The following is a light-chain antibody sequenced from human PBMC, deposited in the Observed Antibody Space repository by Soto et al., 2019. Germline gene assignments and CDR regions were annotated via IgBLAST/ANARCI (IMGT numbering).Light chain of an antibody. CDR1: QSSSNN. CDR3: QQYKDGWT. V-gene: IGKV3-15*01. CDR2: GAS. J-gene: IGKJ1*01. Sequence: ELVMTPSPATMSVSGGEIDTLYCRASQSSSNNLTWYQQKPGQPPRLLIYGASTRAAGVPGRFSGSGSGTEFTLTISRLQSEDFAVYYCQQYKDGWTFGQGTKVDIK.